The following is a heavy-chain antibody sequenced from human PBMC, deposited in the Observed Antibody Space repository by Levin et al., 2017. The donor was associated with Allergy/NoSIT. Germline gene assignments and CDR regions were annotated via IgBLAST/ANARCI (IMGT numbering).Heavy chain of an antibody. J-gene: IGHJ4*02. Sequence: PGESLKISCSASGFTFSSYAMHWVRQAPGKGLEYVSAISSYGGSTYYADSVKGRFTISRDNSKNTLYLQMSSLRAEDTAVYYCVKDGDSSGRDWGQGTLVTVSS. V-gene: IGHV3-64D*06. CDR3: VKDGDSSGRD. CDR1: GFTFSSYA. D-gene: IGHD6-19*01. CDR2: ISSYGGST.